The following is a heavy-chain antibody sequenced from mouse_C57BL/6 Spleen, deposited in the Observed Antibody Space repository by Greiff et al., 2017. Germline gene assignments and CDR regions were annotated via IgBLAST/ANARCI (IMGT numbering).Heavy chain of an antibody. CDR3: ARHLGVFDY. J-gene: IGHJ2*01. V-gene: IGHV5-17*01. CDR2: ISSGSSTI. CDR1: GFTFSDYG. D-gene: IGHD4-1*01. Sequence: EVKLVESGGGLVKPGGSLKLSCAASGFTFSDYGMHWVRQAPEKGLEWVAYISSGSSTIYYADTVKGRFTISRDNAKNTLFLQMTSLRSEDTAMYYCARHLGVFDYWGQGTTLTVSS.